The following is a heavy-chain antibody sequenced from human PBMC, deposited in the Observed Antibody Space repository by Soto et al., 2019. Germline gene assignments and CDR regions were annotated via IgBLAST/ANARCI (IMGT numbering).Heavy chain of an antibody. Sequence: QVQLQESGPGLVKPSQTLSLTCTVSGDSVSGGYYWSWVRQRPRKGLEWIGYVSPIGTPYYSPSLKSRASSSIDTSKNQLSLEARSVTAADTAVYYCARDRGSYGMDVWGSGTTVTVSS. J-gene: IGHJ6*04. CDR1: GDSVSGGYY. CDR3: ARDRGSYGMDV. CDR2: VSPIGTP. V-gene: IGHV4-31*03.